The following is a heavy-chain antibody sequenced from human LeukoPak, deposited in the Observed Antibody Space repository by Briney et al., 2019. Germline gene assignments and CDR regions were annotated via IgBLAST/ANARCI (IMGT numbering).Heavy chain of an antibody. Sequence: SETLSLTCTVSGYSISSGYYWGWIRQPPGKGLEWIGSIYYSGSTYYNPSLKSRVTISVDTSKNQFSLKLSSVTAADTAVYYCARIEGYSSSLGYWGQGTLVTVSS. V-gene: IGHV4-38-2*02. CDR3: ARIEGYSSSLGY. CDR1: GYSISSGYY. D-gene: IGHD6-13*01. CDR2: IYYSGST. J-gene: IGHJ4*02.